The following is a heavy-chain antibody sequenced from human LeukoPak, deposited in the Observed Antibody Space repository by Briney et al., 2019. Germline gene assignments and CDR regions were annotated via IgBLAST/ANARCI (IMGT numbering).Heavy chain of an antibody. CDR3: AREVVRGVIDY. Sequence: GGTLRLSCAASGFTVSSNYMSWVRQAPGKGLEWVSVIYSGGSTYYADSVKGRFTISRDNSKNTLYLQMNSLRAEDTAVYYCAREVVRGVIDYWGQGTLVTVSS. J-gene: IGHJ4*02. V-gene: IGHV3-53*01. CDR2: IYSGGST. CDR1: GFTVSSNY. D-gene: IGHD3-10*01.